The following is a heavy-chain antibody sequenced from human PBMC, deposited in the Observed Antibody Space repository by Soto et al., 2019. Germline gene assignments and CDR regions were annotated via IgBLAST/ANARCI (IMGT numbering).Heavy chain of an antibody. D-gene: IGHD4-17*01. J-gene: IGHJ2*01. CDR1: GYTFTSYG. CDR3: ARERSDYGDLYWYFDL. V-gene: IGHV1-46*03. Sequence: ASVKVSCKASGYTFTSYGISWVRQAPGQGLEWMGIINPSGGSTSYAQKFQGRVTMTRDTSTSTVYMELSSLRSEDTAVYYCARERSDYGDLYWYFDLWGRGTLVTVSS. CDR2: INPSGGST.